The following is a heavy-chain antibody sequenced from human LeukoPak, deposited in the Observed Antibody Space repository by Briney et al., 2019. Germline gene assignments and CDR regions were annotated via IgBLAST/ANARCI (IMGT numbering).Heavy chain of an antibody. Sequence: GGSLRLSCAASGFTFSSYEMNWVRQAPGKGLEWVSYISSSGSYIYYADSVKGRFTISRDNAKNSLYLQMNSLRAEDTAVYYCAKEGGELWLRGVARKYYFDYWGQGTLVTVSS. V-gene: IGHV3-21*05. D-gene: IGHD5-18*01. CDR3: AKEGGELWLRGVARKYYFDY. CDR2: ISSSGSYI. J-gene: IGHJ4*02. CDR1: GFTFSSYE.